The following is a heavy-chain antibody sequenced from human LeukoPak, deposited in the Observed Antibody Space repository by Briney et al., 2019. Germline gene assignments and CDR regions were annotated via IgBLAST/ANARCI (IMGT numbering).Heavy chain of an antibody. CDR2: IYHSGST. CDR3: ARHGGRVMATIEDF. V-gene: IGHV4-34*01. CDR1: GGSFSGYY. D-gene: IGHD5-12*01. J-gene: IGHJ4*02. Sequence: SETLSLTCAVYGGSFSGYYWSWIRQPPGKGLEWIGEIYHSGSTNYNPSLKSRVTISVDKSKNQFSLKLSSVTAADTAVYYCARHGGRVMATIEDFWGQGTLVIVSS.